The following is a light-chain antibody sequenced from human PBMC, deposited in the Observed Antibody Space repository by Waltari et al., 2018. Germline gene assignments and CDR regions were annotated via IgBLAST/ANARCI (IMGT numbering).Light chain of an antibody. CDR2: DAS. V-gene: IGKV1D-13*01. Sequence: AIQLTQSPSSLSASVGDRVTITCRASQDISTALAWYQHKSGEAPKLLIYDASTLGSGVPSRFSGSGTGTDFTLTISRLQPEDFSTYHCQQFHNYPPTFGQGTRLEIK. J-gene: IGKJ5*01. CDR1: QDISTA. CDR3: QQFHNYPPT.